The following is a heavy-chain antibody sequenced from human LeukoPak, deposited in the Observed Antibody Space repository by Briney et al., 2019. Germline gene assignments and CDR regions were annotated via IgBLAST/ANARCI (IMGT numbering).Heavy chain of an antibody. V-gene: IGHV4-39*01. Sequence: PSETLSLTCTVSDGSTSSSDYYWGWIRQPPGKGLEWIGTIYYSGSTYYNPSLKSRVTISLDTSKKQFSLRLSSVTAADTAVYYCARIPPNSSGWSWYFDLWGRGTLVTISS. CDR3: ARIPPNSSGWSWYFDL. CDR1: DGSTSSSDYY. D-gene: IGHD6-19*01. CDR2: IYYSGST. J-gene: IGHJ2*01.